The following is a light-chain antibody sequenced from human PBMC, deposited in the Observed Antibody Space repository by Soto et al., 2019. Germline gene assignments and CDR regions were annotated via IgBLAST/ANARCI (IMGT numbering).Light chain of an antibody. CDR3: HQRQSWPRT. J-gene: IGKJ1*01. CDR1: QYINTR. CDR2: LAS. Sequence: EIMLTQSRPTLSSIPGDSVTLSCRASQYINTRLAWYQHKPGQAPRLLIYLASNRAAGVPARFSGSGSGTDFTLTISDVEPEDFAVYYCHQRQSWPRTFGQGAKVDI. V-gene: IGKV3-11*01.